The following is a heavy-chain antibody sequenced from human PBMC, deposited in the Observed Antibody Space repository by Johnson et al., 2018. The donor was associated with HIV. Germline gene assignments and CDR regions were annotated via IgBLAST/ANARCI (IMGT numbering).Heavy chain of an antibody. Sequence: QVQLVESGGGVVRPGGSLRLSCAASGFTFDDYGMSWVRQAPGTGLEWVAFIRYDGSNKYYADSVKGRFPISRDNSKNTLYLQMNSLRAEDTAVYYCAKDMGVDTAMNPWAFDIWGQGTMVTVSS. CDR1: GFTFDDYG. CDR2: IRYDGSNK. V-gene: IGHV3-30*02. J-gene: IGHJ3*02. CDR3: AKDMGVDTAMNPWAFDI. D-gene: IGHD5-18*01.